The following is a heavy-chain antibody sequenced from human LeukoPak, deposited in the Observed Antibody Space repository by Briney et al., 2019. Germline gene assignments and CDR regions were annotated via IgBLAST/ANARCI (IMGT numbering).Heavy chain of an antibody. J-gene: IGHJ4*02. CDR3: ARAYTSPNGPY. CDR1: GYTFTGYY. Sequence: ASVKVSCKSSGYTFTGYYVHWVRQAPGQGLEWMGWINPNSGGTNYAQKFHGRVTMTRDTSITTAYMGLNRLRSDDTAVYYCARAYTSPNGPYWGQGTLVIVSS. V-gene: IGHV1-2*02. D-gene: IGHD3-16*01. CDR2: INPNSGGT.